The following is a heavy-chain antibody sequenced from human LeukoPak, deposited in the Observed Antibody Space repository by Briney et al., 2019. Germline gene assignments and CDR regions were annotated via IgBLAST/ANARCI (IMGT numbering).Heavy chain of an antibody. CDR1: GYTFTNYA. CDR2: ISAYNGNT. D-gene: IGHD3-3*01. V-gene: IGHV1-18*01. CDR3: ARDGEYYDFWSGYYTRRGYNWFDP. Sequence: ASVKVSCKASGYTFTNYAMHWVRQAPGQGLEWMGWISAYNGNTNYAQKLQGRVTMTTDTSTSTAYMELRSLRSDDTAVYYCARDGEYYDFWSGYYTRRGYNWFDPWGQGTLVTVSS. J-gene: IGHJ5*02.